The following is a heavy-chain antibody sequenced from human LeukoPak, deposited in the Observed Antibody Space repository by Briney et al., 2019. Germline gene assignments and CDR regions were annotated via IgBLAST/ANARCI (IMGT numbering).Heavy chain of an antibody. J-gene: IGHJ4*02. V-gene: IGHV4-59*08. CDR3: ARNWAFTPGGVIVMTPPDY. Sequence: SETLSLTCTVSGGSISSYYWSWIWQPPGKRVEWIGYINYSGNTNYNASLKSRVTISVDTSKNQFSLKLSSVTAADTAVYYCARNWAFTPGGVIVMTPPDYWGQGTLVTVSS. CDR2: INYSGNT. CDR1: GGSISSYY. D-gene: IGHD3-16*02.